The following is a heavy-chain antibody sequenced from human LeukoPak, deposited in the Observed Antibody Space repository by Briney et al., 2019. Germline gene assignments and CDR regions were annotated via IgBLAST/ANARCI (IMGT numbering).Heavy chain of an antibody. D-gene: IGHD5-24*01. CDR1: GYTFTNSY. Sequence: ASVKVSCKASGYTFTNSYIHWVRQAPGQGLEWMGIINPSGGSTSYAQKLQGRVTMTRDMSTSTVYVELSSLRSEDTAVYYCARGGDGYPQDYWGQGTLVTVSS. V-gene: IGHV1-46*01. CDR2: INPSGGST. J-gene: IGHJ4*02. CDR3: ARGGDGYPQDY.